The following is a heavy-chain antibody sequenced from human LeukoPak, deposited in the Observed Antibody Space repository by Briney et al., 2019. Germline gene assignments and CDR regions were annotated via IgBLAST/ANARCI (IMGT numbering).Heavy chain of an antibody. CDR1: GGSISTSSSYY. CDR3: ARLRGYTYGNPGY. J-gene: IGHJ4*02. D-gene: IGHD5-18*01. CDR2: IYYTGDT. V-gene: IGHV4-39*01. Sequence: SETLSLTCTVSGGSISTSSSYYWGWIRQPPGKGLEWVGSIYYTGDTYYNSSLKSRVTIPVDTSKNQFALKLTSVTAADTALYYCARLRGYTYGNPGYWGQGSLVTVSS.